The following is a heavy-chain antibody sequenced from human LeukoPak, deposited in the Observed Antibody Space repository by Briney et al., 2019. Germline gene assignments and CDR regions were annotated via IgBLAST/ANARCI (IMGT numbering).Heavy chain of an antibody. J-gene: IGHJ4*02. CDR1: GGSFSSYY. V-gene: IGHV4-59*04. D-gene: IGHD1-26*01. CDR2: MYQRGSS. CDR3: AKSGGYGLIDY. Sequence: SETLSLTCAVYGGSFSSYYWSWIRQPPGKGLEWIGYMYQRGSSNYNPSLRSRVTMSVDTSKNQFSLRLNSVTAADTAMYYCAKSGGYGLIDYWGQGTLVTVSS.